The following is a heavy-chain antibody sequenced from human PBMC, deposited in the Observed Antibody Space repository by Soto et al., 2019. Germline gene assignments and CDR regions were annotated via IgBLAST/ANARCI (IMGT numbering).Heavy chain of an antibody. D-gene: IGHD2-2*01. J-gene: IGHJ4*02. CDR2: IYYSGST. CDR3: ARRYASCFDY. CDR1: GGSISSYY. Sequence: SETLSLTCTVSGGSISSYYGSWIRQPPGKGLEWIGYIYYSGSTNYNPSLKSRVTISVDTSKNQFSLKLSSVTAADTAVYYCARRYASCFDYWGQGTLVTVSS. V-gene: IGHV4-59*08.